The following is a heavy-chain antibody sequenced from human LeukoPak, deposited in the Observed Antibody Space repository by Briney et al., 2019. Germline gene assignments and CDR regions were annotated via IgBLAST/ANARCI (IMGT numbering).Heavy chain of an antibody. V-gene: IGHV4-34*01. Sequence: SETLSLTCAVYGGSFGGYYWSWIRQPPGKGLEWIGEINHSGSTNYNPSLKSRVTISVDTSKNQFSLKLSSVTTADTAVYYCARRSRGFGGSYYYYMDVWGKGTTVTVSS. CDR3: ARRSRGFGGSYYYYMDV. CDR1: GGSFGGYY. J-gene: IGHJ6*03. CDR2: INHSGST. D-gene: IGHD6-19*01.